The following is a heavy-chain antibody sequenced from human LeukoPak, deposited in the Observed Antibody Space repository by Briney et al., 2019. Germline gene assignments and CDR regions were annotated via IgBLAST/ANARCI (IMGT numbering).Heavy chain of an antibody. CDR1: GFIFSTYE. Sequence: PGGSLRLSCAASGFIFSTYEMHWVRQAPGKGLERVSYISTSGSTIYYADSVKGRFTFSRDNARNSLFLQMNRLRAEDTAVYYCARDGPAYSFEYWGQGTLVTVSS. CDR2: ISTSGSTI. J-gene: IGHJ4*02. V-gene: IGHV3-48*03. D-gene: IGHD2-21*01. CDR3: ARDGPAYSFEY.